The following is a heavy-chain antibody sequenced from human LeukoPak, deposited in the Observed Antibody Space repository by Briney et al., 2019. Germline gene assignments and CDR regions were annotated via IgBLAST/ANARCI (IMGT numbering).Heavy chain of an antibody. CDR2: IYPGDSDT. CDR3: ATCLYYDFWSGYPDCLDV. Sequence: GKSLKISCKGSGYSFTSYWIGWVRQMPGKGLEWMGIIYPGDSDTRYSPSFQGQVTISADKSISTAYLQWSSLKASDTAMYYCATCLYYDFWSGYPDCLDVWGKGTTVTVSS. D-gene: IGHD3-3*01. J-gene: IGHJ6*04. V-gene: IGHV5-51*01. CDR1: GYSFTSYW.